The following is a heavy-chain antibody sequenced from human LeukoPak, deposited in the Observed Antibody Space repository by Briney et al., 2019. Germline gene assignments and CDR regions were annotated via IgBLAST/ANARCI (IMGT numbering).Heavy chain of an antibody. CDR3: ARDSGGYQY. J-gene: IGHJ4*02. D-gene: IGHD3-22*01. Sequence: SQTLSLTCTVSXASISSGDYYWSWIRQYPGKGLEWIGYIYYTGNTYYNPSLKSRVTITVDTTRNQFSLKLSSVTAADTAVYYCARDSGGYQYWGQGTLVTVSS. V-gene: IGHV4-31*03. CDR2: IYYTGNT. CDR1: XASISSGDYY.